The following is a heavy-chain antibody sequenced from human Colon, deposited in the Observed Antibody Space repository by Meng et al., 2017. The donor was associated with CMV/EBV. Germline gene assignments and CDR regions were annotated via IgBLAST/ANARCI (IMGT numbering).Heavy chain of an antibody. CDR3: ATEVDLVATTDY. Sequence: SGSGFSNAWMNWVRQASGKGLEWVGCIKSKTYGGTIEDAAPVKGRFTISRDDSKNTLFLQMNSLKTEDTGVYYCATEVDLVATTDYWGQGTLVTVSS. D-gene: IGHD5-12*01. CDR2: IKSKTYGGTI. J-gene: IGHJ4*02. V-gene: IGHV3-15*07. CDR1: GSGFSNAW.